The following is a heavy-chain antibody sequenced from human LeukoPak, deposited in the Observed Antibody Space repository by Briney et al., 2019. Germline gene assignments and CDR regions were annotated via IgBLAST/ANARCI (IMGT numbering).Heavy chain of an antibody. D-gene: IGHD6-13*01. J-gene: IGHJ5*02. CDR3: ARDYSSRGDWFDP. V-gene: IGHV4-59*13. Sequence: SETLSLTCTVSGCSISSYYWSWIRQPPGKGLEWIGYIYYSGSTNYNPSLKSRVTISVDTSKNQFSLKLSSVTAADTAVYYCARDYSSRGDWFDPWGQGTLVTVSS. CDR2: IYYSGST. CDR1: GCSISSYY.